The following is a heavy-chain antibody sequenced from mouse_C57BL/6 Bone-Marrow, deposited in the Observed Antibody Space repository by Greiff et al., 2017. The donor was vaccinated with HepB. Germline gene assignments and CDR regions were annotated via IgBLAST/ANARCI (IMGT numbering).Heavy chain of an antibody. CDR1: GFTFSSYA. CDR2: ISDGGSYT. CDR3: AGDPPYYSGIIYIDY. J-gene: IGHJ2*01. Sequence: EVKLMESGGGLVKPGGSLKLSCAASGFTFSSYAMSWVRQTPEKRLEWVATISDGGSYTYYPDNVKGRFTISRDNAKNNLYLQMSNLKSEDTAMYYCAGDPPYYSGIIYIDYWGQGTTLTVSS. V-gene: IGHV5-4*01. D-gene: IGHD1-1*01.